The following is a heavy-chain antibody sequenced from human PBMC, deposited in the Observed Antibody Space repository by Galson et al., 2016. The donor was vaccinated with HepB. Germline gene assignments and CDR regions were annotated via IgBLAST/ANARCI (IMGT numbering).Heavy chain of an antibody. V-gene: IGHV1-69*06. CDR2: IIPIYITG. D-gene: IGHD2-21*02. CDR1: GGTFDTYG. Sequence: QSGAEVKKPGESLKISCKASGGTFDTYGISWVRQAPGQGLEWMGAIIPIYITGKSAQKFQGRVTLTADKSTNTAYVEVSSLRSEDTAVYYCASYRRVLTQLRPPDSWGQGTLVTVSS. CDR3: ASYRRVLTQLRPPDS. J-gene: IGHJ4*02.